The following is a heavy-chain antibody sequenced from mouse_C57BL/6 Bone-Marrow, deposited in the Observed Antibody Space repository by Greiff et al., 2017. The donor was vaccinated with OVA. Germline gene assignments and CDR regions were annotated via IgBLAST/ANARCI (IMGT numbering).Heavy chain of an antibody. CDR2: IRLKSDNYAT. CDR1: GFTFSNYW. Sequence: EVQRVESGGGLVQPGGSMKLSCVASGFTFSNYWMNWVRQSPEQGLEWVAQIRLKSDNYATHYAESVKGRFTISRDDSKSSVYLQMNNLRAEDTGIYYCTEHLSFDYWGQGTTLTVSS. V-gene: IGHV6-3*01. J-gene: IGHJ2*01. CDR3: TEHLSFDY.